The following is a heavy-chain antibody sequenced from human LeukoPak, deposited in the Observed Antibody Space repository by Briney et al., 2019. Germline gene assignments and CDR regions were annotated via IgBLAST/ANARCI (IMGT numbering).Heavy chain of an antibody. CDR2: ISGSGGST. J-gene: IGHJ4*02. CDR1: GFTFSSYA. V-gene: IGHV3-23*01. D-gene: IGHD6-19*01. CDR3: GRNDIAVAGTVSTFDY. Sequence: GGSLRLSCAASGFTFSSYAMSWVRQAPGEGLEWVSAISGSGGSTYYADSVKGRFTISRDNSKNTLYLQMNSLRAEDTAVYYCGRNDIAVAGTVSTFDYWGQGTLDTVSS.